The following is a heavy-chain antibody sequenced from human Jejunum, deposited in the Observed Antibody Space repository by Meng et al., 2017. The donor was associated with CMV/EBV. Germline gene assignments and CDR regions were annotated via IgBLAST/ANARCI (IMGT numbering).Heavy chain of an antibody. J-gene: IGHJ4*02. CDR3: ARRYYYDSSGYYLDY. Sequence: GFTVISNYMSWVRQGPGKGLEWVSVIYAGGGTYYVDSVKGRFTISRDNSKNTLFLQMNSLRAEDTAIYYCARRYYYDSSGYYLDYWGQGTLVTVSS. V-gene: IGHV3-66*02. D-gene: IGHD3-22*01. CDR1: GFTVISNY. CDR2: IYAGGGT.